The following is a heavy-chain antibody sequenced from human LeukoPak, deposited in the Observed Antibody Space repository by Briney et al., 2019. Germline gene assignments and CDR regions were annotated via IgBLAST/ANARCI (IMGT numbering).Heavy chain of an antibody. CDR3: ARAAGTGIRDAFDI. CDR1: GASISSYF. V-gene: IGHV4-59*07. J-gene: IGHJ3*02. Sequence: SDTLSLTCTVSGASISSYFWSWIRQAPGTGLEWIGYIYSGGINYNPSLKSRITISAGTSKNVFSLKLTSVTAADTAIYYCARAAGTGIRDAFDIWGLGTMVTVS. CDR2: IYSGGI. D-gene: IGHD6-13*01.